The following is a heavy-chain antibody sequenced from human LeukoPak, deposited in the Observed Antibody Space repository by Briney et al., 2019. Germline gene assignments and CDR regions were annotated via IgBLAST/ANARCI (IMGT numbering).Heavy chain of an antibody. CDR1: GGSFSGYY. CDR3: ATRDGFRFYRGAFDI. D-gene: IGHD3-16*02. Sequence: SETLSLTCAVYGGSFSGYYWSWLRQPPGKGREWIGEINHSGSTNYNPSLKSRVTISVDTSKNQFSLKLSCVTAADTAVYYCATRDGFRFYRGAFDIWGQGTMVTVSS. CDR2: INHSGST. J-gene: IGHJ3*02. V-gene: IGHV4-34*01.